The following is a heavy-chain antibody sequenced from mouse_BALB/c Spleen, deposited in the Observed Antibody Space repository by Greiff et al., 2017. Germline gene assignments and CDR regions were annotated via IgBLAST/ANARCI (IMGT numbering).Heavy chain of an antibody. J-gene: IGHJ3*01. CDR2: IRNKANGYTT. Sequence: EVQGVESGGGLVQPGGSLRLSCATSGFTFTDYYMSWVRQPPGKALEWLGFIRNKANGYTTEYSASVKGRFTISRDNSQSILYLQMNTLRAEDSATYYCARDANWFAYWGQGTLVTVSA. V-gene: IGHV7-3*02. CDR3: ARDANWFAY. CDR1: GFTFTDYY.